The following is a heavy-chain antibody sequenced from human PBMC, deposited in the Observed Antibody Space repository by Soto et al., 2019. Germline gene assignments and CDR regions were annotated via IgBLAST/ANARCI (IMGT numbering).Heavy chain of an antibody. CDR1: GFIFSSYA. J-gene: IGHJ4*02. CDR2: ISGSGGST. D-gene: IGHD2-15*01. V-gene: IGHV3-23*01. CDR3: AKSYCSGGRCYSVGLTSGAQFFDY. Sequence: EAQLLESGGDLVQPGGSLRLSCAASGFIFSSYAMSWVRQAPGKGLEWVSAISGSGGSTYYADYVKGRFTISRDNSKNTLYLQMDSLRADDTAVYYCAKSYCSGGRCYSVGLTSGAQFFDYWGQGTLVTVSS.